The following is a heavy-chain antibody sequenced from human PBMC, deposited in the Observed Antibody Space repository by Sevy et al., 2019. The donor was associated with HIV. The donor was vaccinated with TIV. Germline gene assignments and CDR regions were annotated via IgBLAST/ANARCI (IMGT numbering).Heavy chain of an antibody. CDR1: GFAFSTHG. V-gene: IGHV3-30*03. Sequence: GGSLRLSCAASGFAFSTHGMHWVRQAPGKGLEWVAVVSFDGNIKYYVDSVKGRFTSSRDNSKNTQYLQMNSLRAEDTAIYYCVRDWGDHPYYPSDYWGQGTLVTVSS. CDR2: VSFDGNIK. CDR3: VRDWGDHPYYPSDY. D-gene: IGHD3-16*01. J-gene: IGHJ4*02.